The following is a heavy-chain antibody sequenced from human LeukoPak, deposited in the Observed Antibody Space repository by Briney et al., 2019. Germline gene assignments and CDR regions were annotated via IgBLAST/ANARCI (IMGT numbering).Heavy chain of an antibody. CDR1: GFNFNMFA. J-gene: IGHJ4*02. CDR3: AKEQRIRHCSEGVCMEGYYFDY. CDR2: LSRSGTTT. Sequence: GGSLRLSCTGTGFNFNMFAMHWVRQAPGKGLEWVSGLSRSGTTTNYADSVKGRFTISRDRSQHTMFLQLNSLRPEDTAVHYCAKEQRIRHCSEGVCMEGYYFDYWGQGTLVSVSS. V-gene: IGHV3-23*01. D-gene: IGHD2-15*01.